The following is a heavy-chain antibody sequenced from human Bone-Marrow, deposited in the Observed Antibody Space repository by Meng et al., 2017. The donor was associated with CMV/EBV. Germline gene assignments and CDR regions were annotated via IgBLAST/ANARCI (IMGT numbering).Heavy chain of an antibody. D-gene: IGHD3-10*01. V-gene: IGHV1-2*02. CDR1: GYTFTGYY. CDR2: INPNSGGT. J-gene: IGHJ6*02. CDR3: ARDYGYSGDYYGMDV. Sequence: ASVKVSCKASGYTFTGYYMHWVRQAPGQGLEWMGWINPNSGGTNYAQKFQGRVTMTRDTSISTAYMELSRLRSEDTAVYYCARDYGYSGDYYGMDVWGQGTTVTVSS.